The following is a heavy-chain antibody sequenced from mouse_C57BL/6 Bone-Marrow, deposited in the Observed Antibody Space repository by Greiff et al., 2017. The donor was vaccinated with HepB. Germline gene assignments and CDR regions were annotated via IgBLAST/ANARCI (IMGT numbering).Heavy chain of an antibody. J-gene: IGHJ4*01. CDR3: ARRFYYGSSYPYYYAMDY. D-gene: IGHD1-1*01. V-gene: IGHV1-50*01. CDR1: GYTFTSYW. CDR2: IDPSDSYT. Sequence: QVQLQQSGAELVKPGASVKLSCKASGYTFTSYWMQWVKQRPGQGLEWIGEIDPSDSYTNYNQKFKGKATLTVDTSSSTAYMQLSSLTSEDSAVYYCARRFYYGSSYPYYYAMDYWGQGTSVTVSS.